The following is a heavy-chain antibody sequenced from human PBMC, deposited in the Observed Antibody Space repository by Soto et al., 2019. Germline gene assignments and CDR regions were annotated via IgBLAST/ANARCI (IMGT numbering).Heavy chain of an antibody. V-gene: IGHV4-59*01. D-gene: IGHD2-2*01. CDR1: DDSISSSY. CDR3: ARDGVYCSSSNCFGSFDS. J-gene: IGHJ4*01. Sequence: PSETLSLTCTFSDDSISSSYWIWIRQPPGKGLEWIGNIYYSGSTNYNPSLKNRVTISVDTSKTQFSLKLISVTAADTAVYYCARDGVYCSSSNCFGSFDSWGQGTMVTVSS. CDR2: IYYSGST.